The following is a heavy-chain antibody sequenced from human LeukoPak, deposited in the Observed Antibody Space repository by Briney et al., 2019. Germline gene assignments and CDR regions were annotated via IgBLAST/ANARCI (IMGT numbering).Heavy chain of an antibody. Sequence: ASVKVSCKAFGGTFSSYAISWVRQAPGQGLEWMGIINPSGGSTSYAQKFQGRVTMTRDTSTSTVYMELRSLRSDDTAVYYCASVTDYGDYYWGQGTLVTVSS. V-gene: IGHV1-46*01. CDR3: ASVTDYGDYY. CDR2: INPSGGST. CDR1: GGTFSSYA. J-gene: IGHJ4*02. D-gene: IGHD4-17*01.